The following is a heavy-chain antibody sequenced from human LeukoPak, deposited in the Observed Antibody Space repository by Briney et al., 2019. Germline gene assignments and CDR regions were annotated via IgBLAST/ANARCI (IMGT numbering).Heavy chain of an antibody. J-gene: IGHJ4*02. CDR1: GFTFGSYW. Sequence: GGSLRLSCAASGFTFGSYWFYWVRQVPGKWLLWVSRINSDGSIITYADSVKGRFTISRDNAKNSLYLQMNSLRAEDTALYYCAKDGTYYYDSSGYWGYFDYWGQGTLVTVSS. V-gene: IGHV3-74*03. CDR2: INSDGSII. CDR3: AKDGTYYYDSSGYWGYFDY. D-gene: IGHD3-22*01.